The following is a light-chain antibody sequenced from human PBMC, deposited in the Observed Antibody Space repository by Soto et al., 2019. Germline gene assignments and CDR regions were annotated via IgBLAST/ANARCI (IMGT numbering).Light chain of an antibody. CDR1: QSVSSNY. CDR3: LQYGSSPWT. CDR2: GVS. V-gene: IGKV3-20*01. J-gene: IGKJ1*01. Sequence: EIVLTQSPGTLSLSPGERATLSCRASQSVSSNYLAWYQQKPGQAPRLLMYGVSSRATGIPDRFSGSGSGTDFTLTISRLEPEDFAVYYCLQYGSSPWTFGQGTKVEIQ.